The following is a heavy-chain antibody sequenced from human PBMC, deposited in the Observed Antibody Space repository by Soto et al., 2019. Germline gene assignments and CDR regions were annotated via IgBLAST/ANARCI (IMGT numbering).Heavy chain of an antibody. J-gene: IGHJ4*02. V-gene: IGHV4-34*01. Sequence: SETLSLTCAVYGGSFYGGSFSGYYWSWIRKPPGKGLEWIGEISQSGSTNYNPSLESRVTISLDASKNQFSLKLSSVTAADTAVYYCATSANYIYVLRSSRQVAYSDYWGRGTPVTVSS. CDR2: ISQSGST. CDR3: ATSANYIYVLRSSRQVAYSDY. CDR1: GGSFSGYY. D-gene: IGHD3-16*02.